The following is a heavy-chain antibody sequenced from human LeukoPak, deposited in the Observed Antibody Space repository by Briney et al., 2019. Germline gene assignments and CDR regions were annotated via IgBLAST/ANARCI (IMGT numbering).Heavy chain of an antibody. D-gene: IGHD5-18*01. CDR1: GFTFSSYA. CDR3: ARDGGYSYGSPSYYFDY. CDR2: ISSNGGST. J-gene: IGHJ4*02. Sequence: GGSLRLSCAASGFTFSSYAMHWVRQAPGEGLEYVSAISSNGGSTYYANSVKGRFTISRDNSENTLYLQMGSLRAEDMAVYYCARDGGYSYGSPSYYFDYWGQGTLVTVSS. V-gene: IGHV3-64*01.